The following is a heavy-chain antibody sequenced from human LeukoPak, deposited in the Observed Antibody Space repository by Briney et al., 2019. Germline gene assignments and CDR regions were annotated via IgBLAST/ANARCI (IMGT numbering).Heavy chain of an antibody. CDR3: VKVGSGSFDSFDY. Sequence: GESLILSCAASGFTFSSYAMSWVRQAPGKGLEWVSVFTGSTGTTYYAGSVKGRFTISRDSSKNTLCLQMNSLRAEDTAVYYCVKVGSGSFDSFDYWGQGTLVTVSS. D-gene: IGHD1-26*01. V-gene: IGHV3-23*01. CDR2: FTGSTGTT. J-gene: IGHJ4*02. CDR1: GFTFSSYA.